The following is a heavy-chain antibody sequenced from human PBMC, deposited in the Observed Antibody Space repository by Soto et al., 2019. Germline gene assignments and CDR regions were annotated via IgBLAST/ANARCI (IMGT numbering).Heavy chain of an antibody. D-gene: IGHD3-22*01. CDR1: GFTFRTYT. V-gene: IGHV3-21*01. J-gene: IGHJ5*02. CDR3: AKDLNMKVVSPPGWFEP. CDR2: IRGFSPYT. Sequence: VRSLRLSCISSGFTFRTYTMNWVRQAPGKGLEWVSGIRGFSPYTFYAESVKGRFTISRDNFKNTVYLQMDSLRAEDTAMYYCAKDLNMKVVSPPGWFEPWGQGTRVTVSS.